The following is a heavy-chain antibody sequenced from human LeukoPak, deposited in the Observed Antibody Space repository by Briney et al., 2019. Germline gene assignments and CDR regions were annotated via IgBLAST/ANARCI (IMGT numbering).Heavy chain of an antibody. CDR2: ISGSGGST. Sequence: GGTLRLSCAASGFTFSSYGMSWVRQAPGKGLEWVSAISGSGGSTYYADSVKGRFTISRDNPKNTLYLQMNSLRAEDTAVYYCAKDGDTAEEAYYMDVWGKGTTVTISS. V-gene: IGHV3-23*01. J-gene: IGHJ6*03. D-gene: IGHD5-18*01. CDR3: AKDGDTAEEAYYMDV. CDR1: GFTFSSYG.